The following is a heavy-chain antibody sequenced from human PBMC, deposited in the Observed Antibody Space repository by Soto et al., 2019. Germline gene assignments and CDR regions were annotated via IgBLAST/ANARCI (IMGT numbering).Heavy chain of an antibody. CDR1: GYTFTSYA. D-gene: IGHD1-26*01. CDR2: INAGNGNT. J-gene: IGHJ3*02. V-gene: IGHV1-3*01. Sequence: GASVKVSCKASGYTFTSYAMHWVRQAPGQRLEWMGWINAGNGNTKYSQKFQGRVTITRDTSASTAYMELSSLRSGDTAVYYCARGPSRIVGATTVPFDIWGQGTMVTVSS. CDR3: ARGPSRIVGATTVPFDI.